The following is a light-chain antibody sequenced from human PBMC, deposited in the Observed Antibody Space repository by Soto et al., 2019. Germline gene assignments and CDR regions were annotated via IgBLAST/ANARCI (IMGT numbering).Light chain of an antibody. CDR3: SSYISTGTGTVVV. J-gene: IGLJ1*01. CDR1: SSDVGGYNY. Sequence: QSVLTQPASVSGSPGQSITISCTGTSSDVGGYNYVSWYQQHPGKAPKLMIYEVTNRPSGVSNRFSGSKSGNTASLTISGLQPEDEADYYCSSYISTGTGTVVVFGTGTKLTVL. CDR2: EVT. V-gene: IGLV2-14*03.